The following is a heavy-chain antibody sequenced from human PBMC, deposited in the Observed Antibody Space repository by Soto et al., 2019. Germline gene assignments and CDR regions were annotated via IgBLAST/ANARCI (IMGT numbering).Heavy chain of an antibody. Sequence: PSETLSLTCTVSGGSISRGDYYWSWIRQPPGKGLEWIGYIYYSGSTYYNPSLKSRVTISVDTSKNQFSLKLSSVTAADTAVYYCAREQDDYVWGSYRKTQDAFDIWGQGTMVTVS. CDR3: AREQDDYVWGSYRKTQDAFDI. D-gene: IGHD3-16*02. CDR2: IYYSGST. CDR1: GGSISRGDYY. V-gene: IGHV4-30-4*01. J-gene: IGHJ3*02.